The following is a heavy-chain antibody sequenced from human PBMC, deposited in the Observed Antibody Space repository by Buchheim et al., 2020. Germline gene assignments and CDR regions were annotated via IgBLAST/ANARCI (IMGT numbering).Heavy chain of an antibody. V-gene: IGHV4-61*01. D-gene: IGHD5-18*01. CDR3: ARAWPPSTAMVIDY. J-gene: IGHJ4*02. CDR2: IYYSGST. CDR1: GGSVSSGSYY. Sequence: QVQLQESGPGLVKPSETLSLTCTVSGGSVSSGSYYWSWIRQPPGKGLEWIGYIYYSGSTNYNPSLKSLVTISVDTSKHQFYLKLSSVTAADTAVYYCARAWPPSTAMVIDYWGQGTL.